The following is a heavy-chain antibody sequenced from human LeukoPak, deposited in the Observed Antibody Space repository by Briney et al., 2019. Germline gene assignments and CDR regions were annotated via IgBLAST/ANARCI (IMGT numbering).Heavy chain of an antibody. D-gene: IGHD5-18*01. CDR1: GFTFSSNY. J-gene: IGHJ4*02. V-gene: IGHV3-53*01. Sequence: GGSLRLSCAASGFTFSSNYMSWVRQAPGQGLEWISVIYTGGSTFYADSVKGRFTVSRDNSKNTLYLQMNSLRAEDTAVYYCARDQLGYSYGSALAYWGQGTLVIVSS. CDR3: ARDQLGYSYGSALAY. CDR2: IYTGGST.